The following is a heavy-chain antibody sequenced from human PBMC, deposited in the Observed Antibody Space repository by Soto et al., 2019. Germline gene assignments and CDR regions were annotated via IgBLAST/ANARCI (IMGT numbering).Heavy chain of an antibody. Sequence: QITLKESGPTLVKPTQTLTLTCTFSGFSLSTSGVGVGWIRQPPGKALEWLAFIYWDDDKRYSPSLKSRLTITKDTSKDRVVLTMTNMDPVDTATDYCAHSQLTLLGKCFDPWGQGTLVTVSS. D-gene: IGHD1-26*01. V-gene: IGHV2-5*02. J-gene: IGHJ5*02. CDR3: AHSQLTLLGKCFDP. CDR1: GFSLSTSGVG. CDR2: IYWDDDK.